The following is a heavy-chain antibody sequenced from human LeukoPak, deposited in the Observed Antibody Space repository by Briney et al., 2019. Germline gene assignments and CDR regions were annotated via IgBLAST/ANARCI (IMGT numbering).Heavy chain of an antibody. CDR2: ISSSGSTI. V-gene: IGHV3-48*03. CDR1: GFTFSNYE. CDR3: AREPLWFEEYYFDY. J-gene: IGHJ4*02. D-gene: IGHD3-10*01. Sequence: GGSLRLSCAASGFTFSNYEMNWVRQAPGKGLEWVSYISSSGSTIYYADSVKGRFTISRDNAKNSLYLQMSSLRAEDTAVYYCAREPLWFEEYYFDYWGQGTLVTVSS.